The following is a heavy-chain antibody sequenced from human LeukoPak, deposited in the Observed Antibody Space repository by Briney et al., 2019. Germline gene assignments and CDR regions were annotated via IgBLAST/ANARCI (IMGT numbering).Heavy chain of an antibody. CDR1: GYTFTSYG. CDR3: ARDKEYYYGSGVGYFDY. V-gene: IGHV1-18*04. D-gene: IGHD3-10*01. CDR2: ISAYNGNT. Sequence: ASVKVSCKASGYTFTSYGISWVRQAPGQGLEWMGWISAYNGNTNYAQKLQGRVTMTTGTSTSTAYMELRSLRSDDTAVYYCARDKEYYYGSGVGYFDYWGQGTLVTVSS. J-gene: IGHJ4*02.